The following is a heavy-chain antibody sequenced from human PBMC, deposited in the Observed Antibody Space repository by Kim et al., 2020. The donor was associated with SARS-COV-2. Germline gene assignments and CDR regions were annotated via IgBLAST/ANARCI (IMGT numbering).Heavy chain of an antibody. CDR3: VTSPKTRYYYYGMDV. V-gene: IGHV3-23*01. J-gene: IGHJ6*02. Sequence: SRKGRLTIPRDNSKNTLYLQMNSLRAEDTAVYYCVTSPKTRYYYYGMDVWGQGTTVTVSS.